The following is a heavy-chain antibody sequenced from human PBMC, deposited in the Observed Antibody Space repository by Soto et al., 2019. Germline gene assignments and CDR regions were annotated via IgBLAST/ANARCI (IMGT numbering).Heavy chain of an antibody. CDR3: AKALRFTFTTGYYMDV. J-gene: IGHJ6*03. V-gene: IGHV3-23*01. CDR1: GFTVSSYA. Sequence: EVQLLESGGGLVQPGGSLRLSFAASGFTVSSYALSWVRQAPGKGLEGVSVISGSGSTYSADSVKGRFTISRDSSKNTVYLQMNSLRAEDTAVYYCAKALRFTFTTGYYMDVWGRGTTVTVSS. D-gene: IGHD3-16*01. CDR2: ISGSGST.